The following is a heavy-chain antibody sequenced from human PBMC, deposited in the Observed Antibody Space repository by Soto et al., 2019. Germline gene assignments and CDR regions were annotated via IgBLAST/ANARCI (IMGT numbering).Heavy chain of an antibody. Sequence: QVQLVQSGAEVKQPGASVKVSCKTSGYTFSTYPISWVRQAPGQGLEWVGWISTYNGKTNYGQKFQGRVTSTTDTSASTAYMNLRNLRSDDTAVYYCARDRVEAALGTFDQWGQGTLVTVSS. CDR1: GYTFSTYP. CDR2: ISTYNGKT. D-gene: IGHD6-13*01. J-gene: IGHJ4*02. CDR3: ARDRVEAALGTFDQ. V-gene: IGHV1-18*01.